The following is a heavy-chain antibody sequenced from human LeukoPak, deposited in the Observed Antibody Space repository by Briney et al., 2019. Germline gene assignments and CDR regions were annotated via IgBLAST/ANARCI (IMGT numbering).Heavy chain of an antibody. V-gene: IGHV1-2*02. CDR3: AISCSGGSCYSEGNYYMDV. CDR1: GYTFTGYY. J-gene: IGHJ6*03. CDR2: INPNSGGT. Sequence: ASVKVSCKASGYTFTGYYMHWVRQAPGQGLEWMGWINPNSGGTNYAQKFQGRVTMTSDTSICTAYMELSRLRSDATAVYYCAISCSGGSCYSEGNYYMDVWGKGTTVTVSS. D-gene: IGHD2-15*01.